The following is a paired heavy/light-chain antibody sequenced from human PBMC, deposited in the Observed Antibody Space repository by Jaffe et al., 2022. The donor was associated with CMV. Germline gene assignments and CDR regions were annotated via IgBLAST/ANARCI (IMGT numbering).Heavy chain of an antibody. CDR1: GVIFNNAW. CDR3: TLGFCSTTSCGSVDY. D-gene: IGHD2-2*01. Sequence: EVQLVESGGDLVKPGGSLRLSCATSGVIFNNAWLSWVRQAPGKGLEWVGRIKSKLDGGTTDYIAPVKGRFTISRDDSKNTLYLQMNSLKAEDTAVYYCTLGFCSTTSCGSVDYWGQGTLVTVSS. J-gene: IGHJ4*02. V-gene: IGHV3-15*01. CDR2: IKSKLDGGTT.
Light chain of an antibody. CDR3: ASRNDSLSGPWV. Sequence: QSVLTQPPSASGTPGQRITISCSGSSSNIEINYVYWYQQVPGTAPKLLIFRDDERASGVPERFSGSKSGTSASLAISGLRSEDEADYYCASRNDSLSGPWVFGGGTKLTVL. V-gene: IGLV1-47*01. CDR2: RDD. J-gene: IGLJ3*02. CDR1: SSNIEINY.